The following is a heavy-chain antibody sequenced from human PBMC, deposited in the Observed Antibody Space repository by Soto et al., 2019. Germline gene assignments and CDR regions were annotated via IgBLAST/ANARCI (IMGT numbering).Heavy chain of an antibody. Sequence: SETLSLTCTVSGVSISGSRYYWGWIRQPPGRGLEWIGNIYYSGSTYYTPALKSRVTISVDTSKNQFSLKLSSVTAADTAVYYCARDSGSYYIGYYYGMDVWGQGTTVTVSS. D-gene: IGHD3-10*01. CDR3: ARDSGSYYIGYYYGMDV. V-gene: IGHV4-39*07. CDR2: IYYSGST. CDR1: GVSISGSRYY. J-gene: IGHJ6*02.